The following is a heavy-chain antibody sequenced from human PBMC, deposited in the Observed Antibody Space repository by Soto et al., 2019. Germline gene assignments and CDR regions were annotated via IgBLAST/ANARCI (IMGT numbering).Heavy chain of an antibody. CDR3: ARDYYDSSGRDAFDI. CDR2: IYTSGST. D-gene: IGHD3-22*01. V-gene: IGHV4-4*07. J-gene: IGHJ3*02. CDR1: GGSISSYY. Sequence: SETLSLTCTVSGGSISSYYWSWIRQPAGKGLERIGRIYTSGSTNYNPSLKSRVTMSVDTSKNQFSLKLSSVTAADTAVYYCARDYYDSSGRDAFDIWGQGIMVTVSS.